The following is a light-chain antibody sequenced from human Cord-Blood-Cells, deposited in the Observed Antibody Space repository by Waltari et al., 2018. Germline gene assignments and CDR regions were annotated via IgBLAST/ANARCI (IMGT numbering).Light chain of an antibody. Sequence: QSALTQPASVSGSPGQSITISCTGTSSDGGSYNLVSWYQQHPGKAPKLMIYEGSKRPSGVSNRFSGSKSGNTASLTISGLQAEDEADYYCCSYAGVFGGGTKLTVL. CDR2: EGS. CDR1: SSDGGSYNL. CDR3: CSYAGV. J-gene: IGLJ3*02. V-gene: IGLV2-23*01.